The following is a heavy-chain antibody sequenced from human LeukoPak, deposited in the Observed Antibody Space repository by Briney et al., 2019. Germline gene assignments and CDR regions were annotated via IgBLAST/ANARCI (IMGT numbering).Heavy chain of an antibody. CDR3: ARSPYGQGRYFQH. V-gene: IGHV5-51*01. CDR2: IYPGDSDT. CDR1: GYSFTSYW. Sequence: GESLKISCKGSGYSFTSYWIGWVRQMPGKGLEWMGIIYPGDSDTRYSPSSQGQVTISADKSISTAYLQWSSLKASDTAMYYCARSPYGQGRYFQHWGQGTLVTVSS. D-gene: IGHD4-17*01. J-gene: IGHJ1*01.